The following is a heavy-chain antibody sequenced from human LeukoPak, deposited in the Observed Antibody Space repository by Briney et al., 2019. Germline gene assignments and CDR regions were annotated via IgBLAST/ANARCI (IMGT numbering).Heavy chain of an antibody. CDR3: ARGYYDILTGYLHSVDY. Sequence: ASVKVSCKASGYSFNSQGMNWVRQAPGQGLEWMGWINTNTGNPTYAQGFTGRFVFSLDTSVSTAYLQISSLKAEDTAVYYCARGYYDILTGYLHSVDYWGQGTLVTVSS. V-gene: IGHV7-4-1*02. J-gene: IGHJ4*02. CDR1: GYSFNSQG. D-gene: IGHD3-9*01. CDR2: INTNTGNP.